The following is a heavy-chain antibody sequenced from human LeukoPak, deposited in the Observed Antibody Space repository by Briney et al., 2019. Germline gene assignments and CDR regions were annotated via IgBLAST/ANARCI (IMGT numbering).Heavy chain of an antibody. CDR1: GFTFSSYA. Sequence: QSGGSLRLSCAASGFTFSSYAMSWVRQAPGKGLEWVSSITGSGGSTYYADSVKGRFTISRDNSKNTLYLQINSLRAEDMAVYYCAKDAVGAATGAIDYWGQGTLVTVSS. CDR3: AKDAVGAATGAIDY. J-gene: IGHJ4*02. V-gene: IGHV3-23*01. D-gene: IGHD6-13*01. CDR2: ITGSGGST.